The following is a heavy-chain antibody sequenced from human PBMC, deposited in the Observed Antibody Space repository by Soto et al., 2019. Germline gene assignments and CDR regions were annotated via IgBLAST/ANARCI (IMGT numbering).Heavy chain of an antibody. CDR1: GFTFSSYA. Sequence: PGGSLRLSCAASGFTFSSYAMHWVRQAPGKGLEWVAVISYDGSNKYYADSVKGRFTISRDNSKNTLCLQMNSLRAEDTAVYYCARDAMIVVASGAFDIWGQGTMVTVSS. D-gene: IGHD3-22*01. V-gene: IGHV3-30-3*01. CDR2: ISYDGSNK. CDR3: ARDAMIVVASGAFDI. J-gene: IGHJ3*02.